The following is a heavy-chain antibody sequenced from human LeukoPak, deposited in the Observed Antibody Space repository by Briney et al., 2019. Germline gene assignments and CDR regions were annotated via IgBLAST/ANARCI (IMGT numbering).Heavy chain of an antibody. Sequence: SETLSLTCTVSGGSISSGGYYWSWIRQHPGKGLEWIGYIYYSGSAYYNPSLKSRVTISVDTSENQFSLKLSSVTAADAAVYYCARVNYGSATKEDYWGQGTLVTVSS. V-gene: IGHV4-31*03. D-gene: IGHD3-10*01. CDR3: ARVNYGSATKEDY. J-gene: IGHJ4*02. CDR1: GGSISSGGYY. CDR2: IYYSGSA.